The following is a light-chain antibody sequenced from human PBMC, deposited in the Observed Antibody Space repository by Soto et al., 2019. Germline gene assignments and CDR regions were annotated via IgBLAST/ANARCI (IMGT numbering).Light chain of an antibody. CDR3: QQYNSYSGT. V-gene: IGKV1-5*03. J-gene: IGKJ1*01. Sequence: DIHMTQSPSTLSASVGYRVTIICRASQSISGWLAWYQQKKGKAPKLLIYKASSLESGVPSRFSGSGYGTEVNLTISSLQTDDFATYYCQQYNSYSGTFGQGTKVDIK. CDR1: QSISGW. CDR2: KAS.